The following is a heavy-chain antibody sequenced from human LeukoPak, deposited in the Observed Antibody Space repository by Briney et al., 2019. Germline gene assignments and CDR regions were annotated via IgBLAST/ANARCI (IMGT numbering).Heavy chain of an antibody. CDR1: GDSISNGGYY. CDR3: ARGGDRRGFDY. D-gene: IGHD1-14*01. V-gene: IGHV4-31*03. Sequence: SQTLSLTCTVSGDSISNGGYYWSWIRLHPGKGLEWVCYSYDSGTTYYSPALQSRVSISVDTSDNKFSLKLKSLTAADTAVYYCARGGDRRGFDYWGQGTLVTVSS. CDR2: SYDSGTT. J-gene: IGHJ4*02.